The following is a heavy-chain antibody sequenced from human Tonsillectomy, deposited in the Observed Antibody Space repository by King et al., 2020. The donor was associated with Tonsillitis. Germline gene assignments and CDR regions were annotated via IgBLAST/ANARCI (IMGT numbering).Heavy chain of an antibody. CDR3: ARDQGNYGAIRQYFPP. V-gene: IGHV3-21*01. CDR2: ISSSSSYI. CDR1: GFTFSSYS. J-gene: IGHJ1*01. Sequence: QLVESGGGLVKPGGSLRLSCAASGFTFSSYSMNWVRQAPGKGLEWVSSISSSSSYIYYADSVKGRFTISRDNAKNSLYLQMNSLRAEDTAVYYCARDQGNYGAIRQYFPPRGPGPLVTGPS. D-gene: IGHD4-17*01.